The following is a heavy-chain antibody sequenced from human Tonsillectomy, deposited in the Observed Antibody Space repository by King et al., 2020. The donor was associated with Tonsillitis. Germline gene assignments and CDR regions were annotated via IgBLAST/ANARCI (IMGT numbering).Heavy chain of an antibody. D-gene: IGHD3-22*01. CDR2: ISYDSFNE. V-gene: IGHV3-30*01. Sequence: QLVQSGGGVVQPGRSLRISCAASGFTFGSFAMHWVRQAPGKGLECVAVISYDSFNECYADSVKGRFTISRDNSKNTLFLQMNNLRAEDTAVYYCAREGLYDSSGSYPVDAFDIWGQGTMVTVS. J-gene: IGHJ3*02. CDR3: AREGLYDSSGSYPVDAFDI. CDR1: GFTFGSFA.